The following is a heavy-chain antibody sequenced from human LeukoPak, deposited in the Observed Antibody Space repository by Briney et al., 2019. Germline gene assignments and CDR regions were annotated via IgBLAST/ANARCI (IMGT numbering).Heavy chain of an antibody. CDR1: GYSFASYW. J-gene: IGHJ4*02. Sequence: PGESLKISCKASGYSFASYWIGWVRQMSGKGLEWMAIIHPNDASTIYSPSFQGQVTISADKSINIAYLQWSTLKASDTAIYYCARHNNWGFDYWDRGTLLTVSS. CDR3: ARHNNWGFDY. D-gene: IGHD7-27*01. CDR2: IHPNDAST. V-gene: IGHV5-51*01.